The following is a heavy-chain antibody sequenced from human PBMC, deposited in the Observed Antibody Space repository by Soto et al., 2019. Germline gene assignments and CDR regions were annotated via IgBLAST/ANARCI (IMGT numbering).Heavy chain of an antibody. Sequence: PGGSLRLSCAASGFTVSSNYMSWVRQAPGKGLEWVSVIYSGGSTYYADSVKGRFTISRDNSKNTLYLQMNSLRAEDTAVFYCARDSYMYCSGGSCRNLTHYRLQNNIKRDYYGMDVWGQGTTVTVSS. V-gene: IGHV3-66*01. D-gene: IGHD2-15*01. CDR3: ARDSYMYCSGGSCRNLTHYRLQNNIKRDYYGMDV. J-gene: IGHJ6*02. CDR1: GFTVSSNY. CDR2: IYSGGST.